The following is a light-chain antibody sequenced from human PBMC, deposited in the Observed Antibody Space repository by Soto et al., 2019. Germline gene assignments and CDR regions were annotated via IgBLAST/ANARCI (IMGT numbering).Light chain of an antibody. V-gene: IGLV1-44*01. Sequence: QLVLTQPPSSSGTPGQRVTISCSGSNSNIGSYTVNWYQQFPGTAPKLLIHTSNQRPSGVPDRFSGSKSGTSASLAISGLQSEDEADYYCAAWDDSLNYVFGTGTKVTVL. CDR1: NSNIGSYT. CDR2: TSN. J-gene: IGLJ1*01. CDR3: AAWDDSLNYV.